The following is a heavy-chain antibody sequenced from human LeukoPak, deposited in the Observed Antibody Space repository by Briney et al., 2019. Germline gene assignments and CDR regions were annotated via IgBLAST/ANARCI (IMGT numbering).Heavy chain of an antibody. J-gene: IGHJ6*02. CDR2: ISAYNGNT. V-gene: IGHV1-18*01. CDR3: ARDHGGDIVVVVAAYYGMDV. Sequence: ASVKVSCEASGYTFTSYGISWVRQAPGQGLEWMGWISAYNGNTNYAQKLQGRVTMTTDTSTSTAYMELRSLRSDDTAVYYCARDHGGDIVVVVAAYYGMDVWGQGTTVTVSS. CDR1: GYTFTSYG. D-gene: IGHD2-15*01.